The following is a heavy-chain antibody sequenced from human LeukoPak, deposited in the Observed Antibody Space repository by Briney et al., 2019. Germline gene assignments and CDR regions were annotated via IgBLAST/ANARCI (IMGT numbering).Heavy chain of an antibody. D-gene: IGHD3-10*01. Sequence: PGGSLRLSCTASGFTFGDYAMSWVRQAPGKGLEWVGFIRSKAYGGTTEYAASVKGRFTISRDDSKSIAYLQMNSLKTEDTAVYYCTRDSGYYGSGSYYYFDYWGQGTLVTVSS. CDR1: GFTFGDYA. CDR3: TRDSGYYGSGSYYYFDY. V-gene: IGHV3-49*04. CDR2: IRSKAYGGTT. J-gene: IGHJ4*02.